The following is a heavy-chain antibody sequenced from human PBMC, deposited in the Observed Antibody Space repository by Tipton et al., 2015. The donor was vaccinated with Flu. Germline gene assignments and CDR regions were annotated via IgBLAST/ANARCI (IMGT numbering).Heavy chain of an antibody. CDR3: ARVWSSFVATASLDY. Sequence: TLSLTCTVPGGSISTSGYYWGWIRQPPGKGLEWIGSIRYGGSSYYTPSLKSRVTISLDMSKDQFSLKLASVTAADTAVYYCARVWSSFVATASLDYWGRGTLVTVSS. J-gene: IGHJ4*02. CDR2: IRYGGSS. V-gene: IGHV4-39*07. CDR1: GGSISTSGYY. D-gene: IGHD1-1*01.